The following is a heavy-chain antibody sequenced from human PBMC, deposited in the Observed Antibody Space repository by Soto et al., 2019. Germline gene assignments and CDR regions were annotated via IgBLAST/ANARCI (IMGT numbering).Heavy chain of an antibody. Sequence: ASVKVSCKVSGYTLTELSMHWVRQAPGKGLEWMGGFDPEDGETIYAQKFQGRVTMTEDTSTDTAYMELSSLRSDDTAVYYCARWGDIVVVTAMEVHDAFDIWGQGTMVTVSS. CDR3: ARWGDIVVVTAMEVHDAFDI. V-gene: IGHV1-24*01. J-gene: IGHJ3*02. CDR2: FDPEDGET. D-gene: IGHD2-21*02. CDR1: GYTLTELS.